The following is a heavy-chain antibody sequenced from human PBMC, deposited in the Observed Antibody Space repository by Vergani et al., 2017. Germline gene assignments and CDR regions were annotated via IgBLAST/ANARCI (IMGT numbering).Heavy chain of an antibody. CDR3: AKDLGTSSGGGWFDP. CDR1: GFTSAGYA. Sequence: EVQLEESGGGLVLPGRSLRLSCVASGFTSAGYAMHWVRQAPGKGLEWVSGISWNSNSIGYADSVKGRFTISRDNAKNSLYLQMNSLRAEDTALYYCAKDLGTSSGGGWFDPWGQGTLVTVCS. V-gene: IGHV3-9*02. J-gene: IGHJ5*02. CDR2: ISWNSNSI. D-gene: IGHD6-6*01.